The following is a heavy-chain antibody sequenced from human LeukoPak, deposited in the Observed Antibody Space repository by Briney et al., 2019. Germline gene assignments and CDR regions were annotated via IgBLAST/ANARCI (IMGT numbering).Heavy chain of an antibody. J-gene: IGHJ5*02. CDR3: AKAFISVIGTRGGIDP. CDR2: ISGSGGSNT. CDR1: GFTFSSYA. Sequence: GGSLRLSCAASGFTFSSYAMSWVRQAPGKGLEWVSNISGSGGSNTHYADSVKGRFTISRDNSKNTLYLQMNSLRAEDTAIYFCAKAFISVIGTRGGIDPWGQGTLVTVSS. D-gene: IGHD6-19*01. V-gene: IGHV3-23*01.